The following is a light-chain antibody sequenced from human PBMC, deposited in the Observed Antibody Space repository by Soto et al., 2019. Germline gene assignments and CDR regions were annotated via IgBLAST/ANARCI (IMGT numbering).Light chain of an antibody. CDR1: QSVSSH. Sequence: EIVLTQSPATLSLSPGERATLSCRASQSVSSHLAWYQQKPGQAPRLLIFDASNRAAGITARFSGSGSGTDFTLTISSLEPEDFAVYYCQQRSNWPPMYTFGQGTKVEIK. V-gene: IGKV3-11*01. CDR3: QQRSNWPPMYT. J-gene: IGKJ2*01. CDR2: DAS.